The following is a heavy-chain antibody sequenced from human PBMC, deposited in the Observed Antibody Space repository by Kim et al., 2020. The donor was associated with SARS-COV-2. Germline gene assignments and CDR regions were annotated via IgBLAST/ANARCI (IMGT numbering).Heavy chain of an antibody. J-gene: IGHJ4*02. Sequence: TGYAQNFQGRVTMTRDTSISTAYMELNSLRSEDTAVYFCARRSGYGRFDDWGQGTLVIVSS. CDR2: T. V-gene: IGHV1-8*01. CDR3: ARRSGYGRFDD. D-gene: IGHD5-12*01.